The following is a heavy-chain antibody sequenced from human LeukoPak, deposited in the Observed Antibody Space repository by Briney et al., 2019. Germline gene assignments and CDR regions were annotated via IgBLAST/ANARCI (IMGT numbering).Heavy chain of an antibody. CDR3: ARGSVRGVKDYYYYSGMDV. D-gene: IGHD3-10*01. Sequence: SETLSLTCTVSGGSISSSSYYWGWIRQPPGKGREWSGSIYYSGSTYYNPSLKSRVTISVDTSKNQFSLKLSSVTAADTAVYYCARGSVRGVKDYYYYSGMDVWGQGTTVTVSS. V-gene: IGHV4-39*07. CDR2: IYYSGST. CDR1: GGSISSSSYY. J-gene: IGHJ6*02.